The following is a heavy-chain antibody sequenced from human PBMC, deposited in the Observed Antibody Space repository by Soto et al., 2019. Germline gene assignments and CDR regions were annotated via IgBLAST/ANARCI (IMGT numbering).Heavy chain of an antibody. Sequence: PGGSLRLSCAASGFTFSSYAMSWVRQAPGKGLEWVSAISGSGGSTYYADSVKGRFTISRDNSKNTLYLQMNSLRAEDTAAYYCAKTSFKNFWSGYYYYWGQGTLVTAPQ. CDR1: GFTFSSYA. J-gene: IGHJ4*02. CDR2: ISGSGGST. CDR3: AKTSFKNFWSGYYYY. V-gene: IGHV3-23*01. D-gene: IGHD3-3*01.